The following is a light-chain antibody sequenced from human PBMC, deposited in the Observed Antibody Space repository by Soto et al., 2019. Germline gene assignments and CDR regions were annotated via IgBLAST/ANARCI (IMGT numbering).Light chain of an antibody. V-gene: IGLV2-8*01. Sequence: QSALTQPPSASGSPGQSVTISCTGTSSDVGGYNYVSWYQQHPGKAPKFMIYEVSKRPSGVPDRFSGSKSGNTASLTVSGLQADEEADYYCSSYAGSNNPVIFGGGTKVTVL. J-gene: IGLJ2*01. CDR1: SSDVGGYNY. CDR3: SSYAGSNNPVI. CDR2: EVS.